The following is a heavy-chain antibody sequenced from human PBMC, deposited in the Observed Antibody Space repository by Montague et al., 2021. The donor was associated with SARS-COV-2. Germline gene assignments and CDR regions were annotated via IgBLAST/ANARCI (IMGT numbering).Heavy chain of an antibody. V-gene: IGHV3-74*01. CDR2: INSDGRTT. J-gene: IGHJ5*02. CDR3: VGDVAETGTRFDP. Sequence: SLRLSCAASGFPFTNYWMHWVRQAPGKGLVWVSRINSDGRTTTYADSVKGRFTISRDNAEITVYLQMNSLRVEDTAVYHCVGDVAETGTRFDPWGQRTLVIVS. D-gene: IGHD6-19*01. CDR1: GFPFTNYW.